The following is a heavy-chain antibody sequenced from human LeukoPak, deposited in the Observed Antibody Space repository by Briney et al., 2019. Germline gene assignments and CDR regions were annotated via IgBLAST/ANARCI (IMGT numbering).Heavy chain of an antibody. CDR2: ISAYNGNT. CDR3: AEMQYYYDSSGYLQN. CDR1: GYTFTSYG. J-gene: IGHJ3*01. Sequence: ASVKVSCKASGYTFTSYGISWVRQAPGPGLEWMGWISAYNGNTNYAQKLQGRVTMTTDTSTSTAYMELRSLRSDDTAVYYCAEMQYYYDSSGYLQNWGQGTMVTVSS. V-gene: IGHV1-18*01. D-gene: IGHD3-22*01.